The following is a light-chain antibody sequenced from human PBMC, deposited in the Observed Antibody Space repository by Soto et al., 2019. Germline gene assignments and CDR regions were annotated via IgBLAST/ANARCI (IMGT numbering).Light chain of an antibody. V-gene: IGLV1-47*01. CDR3: AAWDDSLSGRV. Sequence: QSVLTQPPSASGTPGQRVTISCSGSSSNIGSNYVYWYQQLPGTAPKLLIYRNNQRPSGVPDRFSGSISGTSASLAISGLRSEDEADYYCAAWDDSLSGRVFGGGTKVTVL. CDR2: RNN. J-gene: IGLJ3*02. CDR1: SSNIGSNY.